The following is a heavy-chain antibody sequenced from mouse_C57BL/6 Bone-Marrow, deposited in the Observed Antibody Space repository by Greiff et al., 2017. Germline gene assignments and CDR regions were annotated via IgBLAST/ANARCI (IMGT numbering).Heavy chain of an antibody. D-gene: IGHD1-1*01. Sequence: VQLQQSGPELVKPGASVKISCKASGYSFTDYNMNWVKQSNGKSLEWIGVLNPNYGTTSYNQKFKGKATLTVDQSSSTAYMQLNSLTSEASAVYYCEGDYGSSPAWVADWGQGTLVTVAA. J-gene: IGHJ3*01. CDR2: LNPNYGTT. CDR1: GYSFTDYN. CDR3: EGDYGSSPAWVAD. V-gene: IGHV1-39*01.